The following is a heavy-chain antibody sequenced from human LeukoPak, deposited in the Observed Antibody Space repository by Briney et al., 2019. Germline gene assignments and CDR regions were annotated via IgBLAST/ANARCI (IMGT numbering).Heavy chain of an antibody. CDR3: AKNYDSGFDY. D-gene: IGHD3-22*01. CDR2: ISGSGGST. J-gene: IGHJ4*02. Sequence: GGSLRLSCAASGFTFSSYGTSWVRQAPGKGLEWVSAISGSGGSTYYADSVKGRFTISRDNSKNTLYLQMNSLRAEDTAVYYCAKNYDSGFDYWGQGTLVTVFS. V-gene: IGHV3-23*01. CDR1: GFTFSSYG.